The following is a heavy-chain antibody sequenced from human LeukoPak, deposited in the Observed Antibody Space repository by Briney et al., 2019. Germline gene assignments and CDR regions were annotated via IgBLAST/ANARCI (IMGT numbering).Heavy chain of an antibody. CDR1: GGSISSGSYY. CDR2: IYTSGST. CDR3: AREAVDSYR. V-gene: IGHV4-61*02. J-gene: IGHJ4*02. Sequence: SETLSLTCTVSGGSISSGSYYWSWIRQPAGKGLEWIGRIYTSGSTNYNPSLKSRVTISVDTSKNQFSLKLSSVTAADTAVYYCAREAVDSYRWGQGTLVTVSS. D-gene: IGHD5-24*01.